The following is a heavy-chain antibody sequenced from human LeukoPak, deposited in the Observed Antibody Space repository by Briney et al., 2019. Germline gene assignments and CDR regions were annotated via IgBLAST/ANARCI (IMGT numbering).Heavy chain of an antibody. V-gene: IGHV1-46*01. Sequence: ASVKVSCKASGYTFTSHYMHWVRQAPGQGLEWMGIINPSGGSTSYAQKFQGRVTMTRDTSTSTVYMELSSLRSEDTAVYYCAGDDGSVYDILTGYHYGSSHLDYWGQGTLVTVSS. CDR3: AGDDGSVYDILTGYHYGSSHLDY. J-gene: IGHJ4*02. D-gene: IGHD3-9*01. CDR1: GYTFTSHY. CDR2: INPSGGST.